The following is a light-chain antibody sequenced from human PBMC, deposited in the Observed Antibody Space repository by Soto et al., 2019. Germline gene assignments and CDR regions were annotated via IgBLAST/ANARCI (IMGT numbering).Light chain of an antibody. V-gene: IGKV3-20*01. Sequence: EIVLTQSPGTLSLSPGDRATLSYRASQSVSGTYFSWFQQKPGQAPRLLIYGISSRSTGIPDRFSGSGSGTDFTLTISRLEPEDLAVYYCQQYDSIPMTFGQWTRVEIK. CDR2: GIS. J-gene: IGKJ1*01. CDR1: QSVSGTY. CDR3: QQYDSIPMT.